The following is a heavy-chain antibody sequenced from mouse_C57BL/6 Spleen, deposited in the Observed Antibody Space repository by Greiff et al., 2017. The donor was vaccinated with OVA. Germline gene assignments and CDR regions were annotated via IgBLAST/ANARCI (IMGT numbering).Heavy chain of an antibody. Sequence: VKLQESGAELVKPGASVKLSCKASGYTFTEYTIHWVKQRSGQGLEWIGWFYPGSGSTQYNEKFKDKATLTADKSSSTAYMELSRLTSEDSAVYVCARHEDDGYYGYFDVWGTGTTVTVSS. V-gene: IGHV1-62-2*01. CDR2: FYPGSGST. J-gene: IGHJ1*03. CDR1: GYTFTEYT. D-gene: IGHD2-3*01. CDR3: ARHEDDGYYGYFDV.